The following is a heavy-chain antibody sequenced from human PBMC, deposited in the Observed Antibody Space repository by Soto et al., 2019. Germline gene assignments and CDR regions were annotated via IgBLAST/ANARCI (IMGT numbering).Heavy chain of an antibody. Sequence: SETLSLTCTVSGGSVSSGSYYWSWIRQPPGKGLEWIGYIYYSGSTNYNPSLKSRVTISVDTSKNQFSLKLSSVTAADTAVYYCARSSLGRAVAGTDFDYWGQGTLVTVSS. CDR1: GGSVSSGSYY. D-gene: IGHD6-19*01. J-gene: IGHJ4*02. CDR3: ARSSLGRAVAGTDFDY. CDR2: IYYSGST. V-gene: IGHV4-61*01.